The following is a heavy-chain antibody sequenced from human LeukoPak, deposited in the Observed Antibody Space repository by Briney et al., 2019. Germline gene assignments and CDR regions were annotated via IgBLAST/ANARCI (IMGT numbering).Heavy chain of an antibody. Sequence: SVKVSCKASGGTFSSYAISWVRQAPGQGLKWMGGIIPIFGTANYAQKFQGRVTITADESTSTAYMELSSLRSEDTAVYYCATASADRPPRYFQHWGQGTLVTVSS. CDR1: GGTFSSYA. D-gene: IGHD1-14*01. CDR2: IIPIFGTA. CDR3: ATASADRPPRYFQH. V-gene: IGHV1-69*13. J-gene: IGHJ1*01.